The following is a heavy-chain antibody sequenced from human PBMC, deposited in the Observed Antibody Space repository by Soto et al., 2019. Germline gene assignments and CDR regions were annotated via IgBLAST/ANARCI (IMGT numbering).Heavy chain of an antibody. CDR3: VKGDSSGYYHYYGMDV. J-gene: IGHJ6*02. Sequence: PGGSLRLSCSASGFTFSSYAMHWVRQAPGKGLEYVSAISSNGGSTYYADSVKGRFTISRDNSKNTLYLQMSSLRAEDTAVYYCVKGDSSGYYHYYGMDVWGQGTTVTVSS. CDR2: ISSNGGST. D-gene: IGHD3-22*01. V-gene: IGHV3-64D*08. CDR1: GFTFSSYA.